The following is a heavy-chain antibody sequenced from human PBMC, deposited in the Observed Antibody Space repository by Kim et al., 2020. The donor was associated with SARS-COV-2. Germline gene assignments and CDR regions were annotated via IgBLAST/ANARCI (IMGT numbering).Heavy chain of an antibody. J-gene: IGHJ3*02. CDR2: IYYSGST. D-gene: IGHD3-22*01. Sequence: SETLSLTCTVSGGSISSSSYYWGWIRQPPGKGLEWIGSIYYSGSTYYNPSLKSRVTISVDTSKNQFSLKLSSVTAADTAVYYCARHEARGITMIVVAWGAFDIWGQGTMVTVSS. V-gene: IGHV4-39*01. CDR3: ARHEARGITMIVVAWGAFDI. CDR1: GGSISSSSYY.